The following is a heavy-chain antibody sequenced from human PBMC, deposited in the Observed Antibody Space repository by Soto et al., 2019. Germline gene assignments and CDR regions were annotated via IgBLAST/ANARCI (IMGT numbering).Heavy chain of an antibody. CDR3: ASVSTVITTLDF. CDR2: NYYGGST. V-gene: IGHV4-30-4*01. D-gene: IGHD4-17*01. CDR1: VGSITSGDYY. Sequence: QVQLQESGPGLVKPSQTLSLTCTVSVGSITSGDYYWSWIRQPPGKGLEGDGYNYYGGSTYYNPSLERRSTISLDTAKNQFSLALPSVTAADTAVYYCASVSTVITTLDFWGQGTLVTVSS. J-gene: IGHJ4*02.